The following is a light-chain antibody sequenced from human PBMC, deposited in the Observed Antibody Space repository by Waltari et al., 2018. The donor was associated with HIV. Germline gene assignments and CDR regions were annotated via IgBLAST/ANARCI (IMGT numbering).Light chain of an antibody. CDR1: SRDVCGYNH. J-gene: IGLJ1*01. CDR3: CSYAGSYTYV. CDR2: DVS. V-gene: IGLV2-11*01. Sequence: QSALTHPRSVSGSPGQSVTISCTGPSRDVCGYNHASWYQQHPGKAPKLMIYDVSKRPSGVPDRFSGSKSGNTASLTISGLQAEDEADYYCCSYAGSYTYVFGTGTKVTVL.